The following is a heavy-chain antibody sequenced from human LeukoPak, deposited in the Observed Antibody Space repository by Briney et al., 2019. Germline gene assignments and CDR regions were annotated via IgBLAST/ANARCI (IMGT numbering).Heavy chain of an antibody. CDR2: IYYSGST. CDR1: GGSISSSSYY. Sequence: PSETLSLTCTVSGGSISSSSYYWGWIRQPPGKGLEWIGSIYYSGSTYYNPSLKSRVTISVDTSKNQFSLKLSSVTAADTAAYYCAVHRPGYCSGGSCYPGYFDYWGQGTLVTVSS. V-gene: IGHV4-39*01. J-gene: IGHJ4*02. D-gene: IGHD2-15*01. CDR3: AVHRPGYCSGGSCYPGYFDY.